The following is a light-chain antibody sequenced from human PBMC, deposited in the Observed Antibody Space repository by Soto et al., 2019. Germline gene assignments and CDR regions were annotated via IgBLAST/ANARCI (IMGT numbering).Light chain of an antibody. J-gene: IGKJ5*01. CDR2: DAS. Sequence: EIVMTQSPATLSVSPGERATLSCRASQSIANSLTWYQHKPGQAPRLLIYDASTRATGIPARFTGSGSGTEFTLTISSLQSEDFAVYYCQQYDNWPPITFGQGTRLEIK. CDR1: QSIANS. CDR3: QQYDNWPPIT. V-gene: IGKV3-15*01.